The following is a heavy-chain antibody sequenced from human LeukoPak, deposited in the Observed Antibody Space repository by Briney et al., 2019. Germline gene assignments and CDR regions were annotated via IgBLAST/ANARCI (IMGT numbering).Heavy chain of an antibody. D-gene: IGHD5-24*01. CDR1: GYTLTELS. V-gene: IGHV1-24*01. CDR3: AREQVTVEMATITSLHFDY. Sequence: ASVKVSCKVSGYTLTELSMHWVRQAPGKGLEWMGGFDPEDGETIYAQKFQGRVTIAADKSTSTAYMELSSLRSEDTAVYYCAREQVTVEMATITSLHFDYWGQGTLVTVSS. CDR2: FDPEDGET. J-gene: IGHJ4*02.